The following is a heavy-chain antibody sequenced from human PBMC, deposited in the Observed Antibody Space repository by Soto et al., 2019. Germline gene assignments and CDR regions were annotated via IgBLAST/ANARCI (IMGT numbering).Heavy chain of an antibody. Sequence: TSETLSLTCTLSGGSISSGGYYWSWIRQHPGKGLEWIGYIYYSGSTYYNPSLKSRVTISVDTSKNQFSLKLSSVTAADTAVYYVARADSSSLGPSYYLAYRGQGTGVTVS. J-gene: IGHJ4*02. CDR2: IYYSGST. V-gene: IGHV4-31*03. CDR3: ARADSSSLGPSYYLAY. CDR1: GGSISSGGYY. D-gene: IGHD6-6*01.